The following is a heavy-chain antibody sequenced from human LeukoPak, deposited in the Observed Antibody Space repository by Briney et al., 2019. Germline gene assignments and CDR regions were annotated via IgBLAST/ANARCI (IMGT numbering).Heavy chain of an antibody. V-gene: IGHV3-9*01. D-gene: IGHD6-19*01. CDR2: ISWNSVSI. J-gene: IGHJ4*02. Sequence: PGSSPSLSCAASGLTFDVYAMHWVRQAPGKGLGWVSGISWNSVSIDYADSVKGRFTISRDNAKNSLYLQMNSLRAEDTAVYYCARETSVGRIIAVAGTVWDYFDYWGQRTLVTVSS. CDR1: GLTFDVYA. CDR3: ARETSVGRIIAVAGTVWDYFDY.